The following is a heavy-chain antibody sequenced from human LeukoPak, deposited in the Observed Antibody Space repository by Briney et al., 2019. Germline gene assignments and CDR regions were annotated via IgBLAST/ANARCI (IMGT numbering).Heavy chain of an antibody. CDR2: ISSSSSTI. CDR1: GFTFSSYS. D-gene: IGHD3-22*01. V-gene: IGHV3-48*01. Sequence: PGGSLRLSCAASGFTFSSYSMTWVRQAPGKGLEWVSYISSSSSTIYYADSVKGRFTIPRDNAKNSLYLQMNSLRAEDTAVYYCARLPRYYDSSGSYYFDYWGQGTLVTVSS. CDR3: ARLPRYYDSSGSYYFDY. J-gene: IGHJ4*02.